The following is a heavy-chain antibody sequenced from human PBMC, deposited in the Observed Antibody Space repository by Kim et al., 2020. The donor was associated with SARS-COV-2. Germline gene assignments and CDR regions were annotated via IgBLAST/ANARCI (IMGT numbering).Heavy chain of an antibody. D-gene: IGHD3-22*01. CDR2: IYINGNT. J-gene: IGHJ4*02. CDR3: ARASPYFYDPSGYWLDD. Sequence: SETLSLTCTVSGGSINSGAYYWNWIRQHPGKGLEWIGYIYINGNTYYSPSLESRVTMSLDTSKNQFSLKLSSVTVADTAVYFCARASPYFYDPSGYWLDDWGQGTLVTVSS. V-gene: IGHV4-31*03. CDR1: GGSINSGAYY.